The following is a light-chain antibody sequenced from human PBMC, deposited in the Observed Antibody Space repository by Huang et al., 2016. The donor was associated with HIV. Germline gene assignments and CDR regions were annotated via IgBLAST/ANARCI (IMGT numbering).Light chain of an antibody. CDR1: QGVSNN. V-gene: IGKV3D-15*01. Sequence: DIVMTQSPATLSVSPGERATLSCRASQGVSNNIAWYQQQPGQTPRLLIPGASTRATVIAAKFSGRGSGTDFTLTITSLQPEDSAVYYCQHYNNWPPWTFGPGTQVEI. J-gene: IGKJ1*01. CDR2: GAS. CDR3: QHYNNWPPWT.